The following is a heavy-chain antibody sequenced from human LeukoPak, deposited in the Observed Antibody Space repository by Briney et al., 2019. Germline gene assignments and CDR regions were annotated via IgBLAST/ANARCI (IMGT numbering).Heavy chain of an antibody. CDR2: IYYSGST. V-gene: IGHV4-31*03. J-gene: IGHJ4*02. CDR3: ARDHYGDYEGGD. Sequence: SETLSHTCTVSGGSISSGGYYWSWIRQHPGKGLEWIGYIYYSGSTYYNPSLKSRVTISVDTSKNQFSLKLSSVTAADTAVYYCARDHYGDYEGGDWGQGTLVTVSS. D-gene: IGHD4-17*01. CDR1: GGSISSGGYY.